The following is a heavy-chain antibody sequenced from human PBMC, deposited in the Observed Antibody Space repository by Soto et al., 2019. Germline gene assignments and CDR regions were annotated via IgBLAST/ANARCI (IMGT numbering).Heavy chain of an antibody. Sequence: GGSLRLSCAASGFTFSSYAMHWVRQAPGKGLEWVAVISYDGSNKYYADSVKGRFTISRDNSKNTLYLQMNSLRAEDTAVYYCARDRAQWLVYYYGMDVWGQGTTVTVSS. V-gene: IGHV3-30-3*01. J-gene: IGHJ6*02. D-gene: IGHD6-19*01. CDR3: ARDRAQWLVYYYGMDV. CDR1: GFTFSSYA. CDR2: ISYDGSNK.